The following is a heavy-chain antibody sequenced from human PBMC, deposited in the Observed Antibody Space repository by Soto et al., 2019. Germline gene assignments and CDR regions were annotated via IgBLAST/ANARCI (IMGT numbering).Heavy chain of an antibody. CDR2: ISGSGAST. D-gene: IGHD3-9*01. CDR1: GFTFSSYV. CDR3: AKGTDIWPPDWFDS. J-gene: IGHJ5*01. V-gene: IGHV3-23*01. Sequence: GGSLRLSCVASGFTFSSYVMSWVRQAPGREPEWVSGISGSGASTFQIGSVRGRFIVSRDNSKNTLYLQMNSLSAEDTAVYYCAKGTDIWPPDWFDSWGQGTLVTVSS.